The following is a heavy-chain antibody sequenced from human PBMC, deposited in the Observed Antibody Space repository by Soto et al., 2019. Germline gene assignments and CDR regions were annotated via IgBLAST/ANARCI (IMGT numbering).Heavy chain of an antibody. CDR1: GFTFSSYA. Sequence: GGSLRLSCAASGFTFSSYAMSWVRQAPGKGLEWVSAISGSGGSTYYADSVKGRFTISRDNSKNTLYLQMNSLRAEDTAVYYCAPLRGYCSGGSCYGYFDYWGQGTLVTVSS. D-gene: IGHD2-15*01. V-gene: IGHV3-23*01. CDR3: APLRGYCSGGSCYGYFDY. CDR2: ISGSGGST. J-gene: IGHJ4*02.